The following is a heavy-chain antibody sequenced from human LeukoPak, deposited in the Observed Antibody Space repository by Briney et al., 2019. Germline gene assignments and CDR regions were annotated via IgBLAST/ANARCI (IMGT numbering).Heavy chain of an antibody. CDR3: ASDLETGRAFDI. CDR2: IYTSGST. V-gene: IGHV4-61*02. J-gene: IGHJ3*02. CDR1: GGSISSGSYY. D-gene: IGHD5-24*01. Sequence: SQTLSLTCTVSGGSISSGSYYWSWIRQPAGKGLEWIGRIYTSGSTNYNPSLKSRVTISVDTSKNQFSLKLSSVTAADTAVYYCASDLETGRAFDIWGQGTMVTVSS.